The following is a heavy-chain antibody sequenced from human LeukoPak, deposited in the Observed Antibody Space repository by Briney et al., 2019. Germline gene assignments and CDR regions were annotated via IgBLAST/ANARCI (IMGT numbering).Heavy chain of an antibody. J-gene: IGHJ6*02. D-gene: IGHD3-3*01. CDR2: IKQDGSEK. CDR1: GFTFSSYW. CDR3: ARVDYDFWSGYYTGGNYYYYYGMDV. Sequence: GGSLRLSCAASGFTFSSYWVSWVRQAPGKGLEWVANIKQDGSEKYYVDSVKGRFTISRDNAKNSLYLQMNSLRAEDTAVYYCARVDYDFWSGYYTGGNYYYYYGMDVWGQGTTVTVSS. V-gene: IGHV3-7*01.